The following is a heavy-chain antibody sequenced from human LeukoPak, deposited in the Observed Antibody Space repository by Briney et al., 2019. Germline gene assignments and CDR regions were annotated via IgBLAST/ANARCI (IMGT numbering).Heavy chain of an antibody. Sequence: PSETLSLTCTVSGGSISSYYWSWIRQPPGKGLEWIGYIYYSGSTNYNPSLKSRVTISVDTSKIQFSLKRSSVTAADTAVYYCARRRGYSYGPFDYWGQGTLVTVSS. CDR2: IYYSGST. J-gene: IGHJ4*02. CDR1: GGSISSYY. CDR3: ARRRGYSYGPFDY. V-gene: IGHV4-59*01. D-gene: IGHD5-18*01.